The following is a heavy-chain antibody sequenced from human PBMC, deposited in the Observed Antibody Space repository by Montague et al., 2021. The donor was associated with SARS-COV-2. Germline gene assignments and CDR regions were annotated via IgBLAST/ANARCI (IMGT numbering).Heavy chain of an antibody. CDR2: IYYTGNT. J-gene: IGHJ6*02. D-gene: IGHD3-16*01. CDR3: ARGGTYLYGMDV. Sequence: SETLSLTCAVSDGSISSPNWWNWVRQPPGKGLEWIGEIYYTGNTNYNPSLKSRVTIFIDKSKNHFSLQLSSVTAADTAVYYCARGGTYLYGMDVWGQGTTVAVSS. CDR1: DGSISSPNW. V-gene: IGHV4-4*02.